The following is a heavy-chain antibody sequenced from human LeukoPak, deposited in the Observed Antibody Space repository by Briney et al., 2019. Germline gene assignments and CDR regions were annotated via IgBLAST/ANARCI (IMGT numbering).Heavy chain of an antibody. V-gene: IGHV3-48*03. CDR3: ARYPLEYYGDYVLHYGMDV. CDR2: ISSSGSTI. Sequence: RGSLRLSCAASGFTFSSYEMNWVRQAPGKGLEWVSYISSSGSTIYYADSVKGRFTISRDNAKNSLYLQVNSLRAEDTAVYYCARYPLEYYGDYVLHYGMDVWGQGTTVTVSS. D-gene: IGHD4-17*01. CDR1: GFTFSSYE. J-gene: IGHJ6*02.